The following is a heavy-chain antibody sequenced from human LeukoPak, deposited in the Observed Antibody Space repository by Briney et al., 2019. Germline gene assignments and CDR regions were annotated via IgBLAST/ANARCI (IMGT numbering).Heavy chain of an antibody. J-gene: IGHJ4*02. CDR1: GVSISSTNSY. V-gene: IGHV4-39*07. CDR2: IYSSGST. Sequence: ETLSLTCTVSGVSISSTNSYWGWIHQSPRTGLEWIGDIYSSGSTYYNPSLKSRVTISIDTSENQFSLKLTSVTAADTAVYYFAKKREGTTTGIYYLGQGTLVNGSS. D-gene: IGHD1-26*01. CDR3: AKKREGTTTGIYY.